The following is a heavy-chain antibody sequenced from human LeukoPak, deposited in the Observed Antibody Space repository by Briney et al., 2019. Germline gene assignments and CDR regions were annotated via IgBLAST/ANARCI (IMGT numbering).Heavy chain of an antibody. Sequence: GGSLRLSCAASGFTFKNYAMNWVRQAPGKGLEWVSYISSSGDTIHYADSVKGRFTISRDNAKNSLYLQMNSLRAEDTAVYYCASLSGAVAGRDPFDYWGQGTLVTVSS. J-gene: IGHJ4*02. D-gene: IGHD6-19*01. CDR2: ISSSGDTI. CDR1: GFTFKNYA. V-gene: IGHV3-48*04. CDR3: ASLSGAVAGRDPFDY.